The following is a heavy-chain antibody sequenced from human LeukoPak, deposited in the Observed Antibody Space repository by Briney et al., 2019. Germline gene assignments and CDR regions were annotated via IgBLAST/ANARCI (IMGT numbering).Heavy chain of an antibody. CDR3: ARGIYCGGDCYSGAQDY. J-gene: IGHJ4*02. Sequence: PGGSLRLSCAASGFIFSSYAMSWVRQAPGKGLEWVSGISGSGGSTYYVDSVKGRFTISRDNSKNTLYLQMNSLRAEDTAVYYCARGIYCGGDCYSGAQDYWGQGTLVTVSS. D-gene: IGHD2-21*02. V-gene: IGHV3-23*01. CDR2: ISGSGGST. CDR1: GFIFSSYA.